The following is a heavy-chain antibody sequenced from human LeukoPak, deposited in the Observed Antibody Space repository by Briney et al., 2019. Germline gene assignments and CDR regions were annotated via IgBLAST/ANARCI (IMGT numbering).Heavy chain of an antibody. Sequence: ASETLSLTCTVSGGSISSSSYYWGWIRQPPGKGLEWIGNIFYNGKTYYNPSLKSRVTISVDTSKNQFSLKLSSVTAADTAVYLCARHRDTGYYYYMDVWGTGTTVTVSS. J-gene: IGHJ6*03. CDR1: GGSISSSSYY. CDR3: ARHRDTGYYYYMDV. D-gene: IGHD1-1*01. V-gene: IGHV4-39*01. CDR2: IFYNGKT.